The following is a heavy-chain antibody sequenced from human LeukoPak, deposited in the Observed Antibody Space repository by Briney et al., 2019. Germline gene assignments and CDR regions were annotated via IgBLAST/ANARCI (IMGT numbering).Heavy chain of an antibody. CDR3: ARDGEEYYATGSYFLH. V-gene: IGHV3-33*01. CDR2: IWYDGSNK. CDR1: GFTFTKYG. J-gene: IGHJ4*02. Sequence: GGSLRLSCVTSGFTFTKYGMHWVRQAPGKGLEWVAVIWYDGSNKYYGDSVEGRFTISRDNSENTLYLQMNSLRAGDTAVYYCARDGEEYYATGSYFLHWGQGTLVTVSS. D-gene: IGHD3-10*01.